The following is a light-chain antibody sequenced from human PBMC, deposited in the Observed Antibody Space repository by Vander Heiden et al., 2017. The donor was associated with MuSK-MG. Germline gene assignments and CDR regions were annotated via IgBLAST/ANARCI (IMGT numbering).Light chain of an antibody. J-gene: IGLJ3*02. CDR3: LLSYSGARV. CDR2: DTN. CDR1: TGAVTSGHY. V-gene: IGLV7-46*01. Sequence: TCGSSTGAVTSGHYPYWFQQKPGQAPRTLIYDTNNRHSWTPARFSGSLLGGEAALTLSGAQPEDEAEYYCLLSYSGARVFGGGTKLTVL.